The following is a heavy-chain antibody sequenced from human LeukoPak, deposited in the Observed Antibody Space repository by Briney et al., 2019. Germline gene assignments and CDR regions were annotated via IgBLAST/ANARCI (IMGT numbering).Heavy chain of an antibody. V-gene: IGHV3-48*01. CDR2: ISSSSSTI. D-gene: IGHD3-3*01. Sequence: PGGSLRLSCAASGFTFSSYSMNWVRQAPGKGLEWVSYISSSSSTIYYADSVKGRFTTSRDNAKNSLYLQMNSLRAEDTAVYYCARDSPDYDFWSGYPQFDYWGQGTLVTVSS. CDR3: ARDSPDYDFWSGYPQFDY. CDR1: GFTFSSYS. J-gene: IGHJ4*02.